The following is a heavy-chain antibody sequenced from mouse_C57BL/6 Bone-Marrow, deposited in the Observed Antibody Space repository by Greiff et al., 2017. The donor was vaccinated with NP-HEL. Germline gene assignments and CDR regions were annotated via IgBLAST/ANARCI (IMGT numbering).Heavy chain of an antibody. CDR1: GYTLTSYW. Sequence: VKLQQPGAELVKPGASVKLSCKASGYTLTSYWMQWVKQRPGQGLEWIGEIDPSDSYTNYNQKFKGKATLTVDTSSSTAYMQLSSLTSEDSAVYYCASWDVDYWGQGTTLTVSS. CDR2: IDPSDSYT. J-gene: IGHJ2*01. D-gene: IGHD4-1*01. V-gene: IGHV1-50*01. CDR3: ASWDVDY.